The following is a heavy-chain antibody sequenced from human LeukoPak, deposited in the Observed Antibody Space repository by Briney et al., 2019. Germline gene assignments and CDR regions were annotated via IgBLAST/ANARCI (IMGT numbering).Heavy chain of an antibody. CDR3: ARAVDYCSSTSCYTPYFDC. V-gene: IGHV3-30*01. CDR2: ISYDGSNK. J-gene: IGHJ4*02. Sequence: PGGSLRLSCAASGFTFSSYAMHWVRQAPGKGLEWVAVISYDGSNKYYADSVKGRFTISRDNSKNTLYLQMNSLRAEDTAVYYCARAVDYCSSTSCYTPYFDCWGQGTLVTVSS. D-gene: IGHD2-2*02. CDR1: GFTFSSYA.